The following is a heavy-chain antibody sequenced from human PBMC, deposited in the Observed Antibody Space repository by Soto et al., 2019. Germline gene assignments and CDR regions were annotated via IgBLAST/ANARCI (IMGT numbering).Heavy chain of an antibody. Sequence: PSETLSLTCTVSGGSISSGDYYWSWIRQPPGKGLEWIGYIYYSGSTYYNPSLKSRVTISVDTSKNQFSLKLSSVTAADTAVYYCARETTVTRWYYYYYGMDVWGQGTTVTVSS. CDR1: GGSISSGDYY. J-gene: IGHJ6*02. CDR3: ARETTVTRWYYYYYGMDV. V-gene: IGHV4-30-4*01. D-gene: IGHD4-17*01. CDR2: IYYSGST.